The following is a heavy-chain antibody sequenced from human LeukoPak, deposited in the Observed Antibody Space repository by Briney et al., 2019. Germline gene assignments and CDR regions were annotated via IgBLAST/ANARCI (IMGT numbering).Heavy chain of an antibody. Sequence: SETLSLTCAVYGGSFSGYYWSRIRQPPGKGLEWIGEINHSGSTNYNPSLKSRVTISVDTSKNQFSLKLSSVTAADTAVYYCARDTLYAGFDPWGQGTLVTVSS. D-gene: IGHD5/OR15-5a*01. J-gene: IGHJ5*02. CDR3: ARDTLYAGFDP. V-gene: IGHV4-34*01. CDR2: INHSGST. CDR1: GGSFSGYY.